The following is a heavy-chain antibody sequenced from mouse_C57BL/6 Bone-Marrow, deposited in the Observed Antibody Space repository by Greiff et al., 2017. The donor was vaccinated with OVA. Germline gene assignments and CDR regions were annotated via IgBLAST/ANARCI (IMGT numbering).Heavy chain of an antibody. J-gene: IGHJ2*01. CDR3: AKCYSGDY. CDR1: GYTFTSYW. D-gene: IGHD3-1*01. CDR2: IHPNSGST. V-gene: IGHV1-64*01. Sequence: VQLQQPGAELVKPGASVKLSCKASGYTFTSYWMHWVKQRPGQGLEWIGMIHPNSGSTNYNEKFKSNATLTVDKSSSTAYMQLSSLTSEDSAVYYCAKCYSGDYWGQGTTLTVSS.